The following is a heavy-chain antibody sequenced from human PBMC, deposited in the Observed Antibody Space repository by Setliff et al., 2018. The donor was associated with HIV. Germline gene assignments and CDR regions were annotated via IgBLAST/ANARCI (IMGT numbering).Heavy chain of an antibody. CDR1: GGTFSSYA. V-gene: IGHV1-69*05. Sequence: GASVKVSCKAFGGTFSSYAISWVRQAPGQGLEWMGGIIPISGTVNYAQKFWGRVTITTHESTSTAYMVLSSLRSEDAAVYYCARDFGGYCSSMSCPGLFDPWGQGTLVTVSS. J-gene: IGHJ5*02. CDR2: IIPISGTV. CDR3: ARDFGGYCSSMSCPGLFDP. D-gene: IGHD2-2*01.